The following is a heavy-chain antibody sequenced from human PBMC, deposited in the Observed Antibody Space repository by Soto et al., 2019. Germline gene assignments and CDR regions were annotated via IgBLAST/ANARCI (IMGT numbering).Heavy chain of an antibody. CDR2: IYYSGST. Sequence: QVQLQESGPGLVKPSQTLSLTCTVSGGSISSGGYYWSWIRQHPGKGLEWIGYIYYSGSTYYNPSPMSRVTIPVDTSKNQFSLKLSSVTAADTAVYYCARGVTMVRGVIHTPYFDYWGQGTLVTVSS. J-gene: IGHJ4*02. CDR3: ARGVTMVRGVIHTPYFDY. V-gene: IGHV4-31*03. CDR1: GGSISSGGYY. D-gene: IGHD3-10*01.